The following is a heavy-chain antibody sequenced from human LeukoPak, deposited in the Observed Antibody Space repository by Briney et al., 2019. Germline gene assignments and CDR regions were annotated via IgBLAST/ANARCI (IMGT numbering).Heavy chain of an antibody. D-gene: IGHD2-21*02. CDR2: VHSSGST. V-gene: IGHV4-61*01. CDR1: GASLSSGSYY. J-gene: IGHJ5*02. Sequence: SETLSLTRTVSGASLSSGSYYWSWIRQPPGEGLEWFGYVHSSGSTNYNTSLKSRVAILVDTPKNQFTLKLCSVTTADTAVYYCARGLLFSWFDPWGQGTLVTVSS. CDR3: ARGLLFSWFDP.